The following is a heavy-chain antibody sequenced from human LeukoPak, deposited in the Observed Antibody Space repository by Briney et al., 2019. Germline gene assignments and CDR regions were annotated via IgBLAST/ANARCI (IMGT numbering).Heavy chain of an antibody. V-gene: IGHV3-23*01. CDR1: GFTFNSYA. CDR3: AKCGTCWGNWFDP. D-gene: IGHD2-15*01. Sequence: PGGSLRLSCAASGFTFNSYAMTWVRQAPGKGLEWVSAISGSGGDTEYADSVKGRFTISRDNSKNTLYLQMNSLRAEDTAVYYCAKCGTCWGNWFDPWGQGTLVTVSS. CDR2: ISGSGGDT. J-gene: IGHJ5*02.